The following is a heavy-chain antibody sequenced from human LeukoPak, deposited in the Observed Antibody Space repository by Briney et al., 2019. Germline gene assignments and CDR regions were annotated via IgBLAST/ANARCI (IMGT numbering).Heavy chain of an antibody. V-gene: IGHV3-48*01. CDR3: ARDGPRPPYYFDY. CDR1: GFTFSSYS. CDR2: ISSSSSTI. Sequence: GGSLRLSCAASGFTFSSYSMNWVRQAPGKGLEWVSYISSSSSTIYYADSVKGRFTISRDNAKNSLYLQMNSLRAEDTAVYYCARDGPRPPYYFDYWGQGTLVTVSS. D-gene: IGHD3/OR15-3a*01. J-gene: IGHJ4*02.